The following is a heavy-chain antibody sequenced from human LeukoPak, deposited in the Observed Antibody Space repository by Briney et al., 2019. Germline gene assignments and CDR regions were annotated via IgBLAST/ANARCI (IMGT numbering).Heavy chain of an antibody. D-gene: IGHD3-10*01. CDR2: IYYSGST. Sequence: SETLSLTCTVSGGSTSSYYWSWIRQPPGKGLEWIGYIYYSGSTNYNSSLKSRVTISVDTSKNQFSLKLSSVTAADTAVYYCARGGPRWFDPWGQGTLVTVSS. CDR1: GGSTSSYY. V-gene: IGHV4-59*01. J-gene: IGHJ5*02. CDR3: ARGGPRWFDP.